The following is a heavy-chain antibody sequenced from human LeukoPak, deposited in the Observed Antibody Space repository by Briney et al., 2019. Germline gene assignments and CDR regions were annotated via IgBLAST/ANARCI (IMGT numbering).Heavy chain of an antibody. CDR1: GGSISSGGYS. V-gene: IGHV4-30-2*01. J-gene: IGHJ5*02. Sequence: PSQTLSLTCAVSGGSISSGGYSWSWIRQPPGKGLEWIGYIYHSGSTYYNPSLKSRVTISVDRSKNQFSLKLSSATAADTAVYYCARAGRDYYGSGGWFDPWGQGTLVTVSS. D-gene: IGHD3-10*01. CDR3: ARAGRDYYGSGGWFDP. CDR2: IYHSGST.